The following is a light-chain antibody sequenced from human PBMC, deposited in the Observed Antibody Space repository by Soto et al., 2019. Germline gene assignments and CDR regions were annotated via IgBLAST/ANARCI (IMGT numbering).Light chain of an antibody. CDR2: AAS. V-gene: IGKV1-39*01. Sequence: DIQMTQSPSSLSASVGDEVTITCRASQNIMTYLNWYQLKPGKPPRLLIYAASSLQSGVPPRFSGSGSGTDFTLTISSLQPEDFATYSCQQSYNSPQTSGRGTKVDI. CDR1: QNIMTY. J-gene: IGKJ1*01. CDR3: QQSYNSPQT.